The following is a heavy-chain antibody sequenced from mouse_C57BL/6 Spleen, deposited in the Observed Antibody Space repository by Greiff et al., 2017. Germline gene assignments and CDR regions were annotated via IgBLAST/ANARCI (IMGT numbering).Heavy chain of an antibody. CDR2: INPCTGGT. J-gene: IGHJ2*01. Sequence: EVQLQQSGPELVKPGASVKISCKASGYSFTGYYMNWVKQSPEKSLEWIGEINPCTGGTTYNQKFKAKATLTVDKSSSTAYMQLKSLTSEDAAVYYCARSGKNDFDYWGQGTTLTVSS. CDR3: ARSGKNDFDY. D-gene: IGHD2-1*01. CDR1: GYSFTGYY. V-gene: IGHV1-42*01.